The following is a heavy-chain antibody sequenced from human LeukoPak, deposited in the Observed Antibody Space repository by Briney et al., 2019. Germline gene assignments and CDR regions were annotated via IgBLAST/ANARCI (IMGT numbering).Heavy chain of an antibody. CDR2: ISDSGST. V-gene: IGHV4-59*01. CDR3: ARKISYISVFDY. Sequence: SETLSLTCTVSGGSISSYYCSWIRQPPGQGLEWIGYISDSGSTTYNPFLKSRITISVDTSGNQLSLKLSSVTAADTAVYYCARKISYISVFDYWGQGTLVTVSS. D-gene: IGHD2-15*01. J-gene: IGHJ4*02. CDR1: GGSISSYY.